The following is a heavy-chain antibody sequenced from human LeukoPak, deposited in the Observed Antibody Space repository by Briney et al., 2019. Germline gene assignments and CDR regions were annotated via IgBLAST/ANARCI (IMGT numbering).Heavy chain of an antibody. CDR1: GFSFGSYW. CDR2: IKLDGSEK. V-gene: IGHV3-7*03. CDR3: ARDQYDTWSRRGNFDS. D-gene: IGHD3/OR15-3a*01. J-gene: IGHJ4*02. Sequence: GGSLRLSCEASGFSFGSYWISWVRKAPGKGLEWVANIKLDGSEKNYVDSVKGRFTISRDNTKNSLYLQMNSLRAEDTAVFYCARDQYDTWSRRGNFDSWGQGTLVIVSS.